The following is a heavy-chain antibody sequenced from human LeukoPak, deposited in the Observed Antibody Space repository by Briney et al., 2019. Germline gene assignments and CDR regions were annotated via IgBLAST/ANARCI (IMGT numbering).Heavy chain of an antibody. CDR2: IYYSGST. CDR3: ARCRYYYDSSGYLNWFDP. D-gene: IGHD3-22*01. V-gene: IGHV4-59*08. J-gene: IGHJ5*02. Sequence: SETLSLTCTVSGGSISSYYWGWIRQPPGKGLEWFGYIYYSGSTNYNPSLKSRVTISVDTSKNQFSLKLSSVTAADTAVYYCARCRYYYDSSGYLNWFDPWGQGTLVTVSS. CDR1: GGSISSYY.